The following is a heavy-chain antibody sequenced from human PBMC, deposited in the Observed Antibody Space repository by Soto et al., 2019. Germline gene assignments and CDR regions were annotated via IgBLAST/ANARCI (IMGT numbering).Heavy chain of an antibody. Sequence: EVQLLESGGGLVQPGESLRLSCAASGFTFSSYAMSWVRQAPGKGLEWVSVISGSDDSTYYADSVKGRFTISRDNFKNTLYLQMNRLRAEDTAVYYCAKRSSSSTFDYWGQGTLVTVSS. V-gene: IGHV3-23*01. CDR1: GFTFSSYA. D-gene: IGHD6-6*01. J-gene: IGHJ4*02. CDR2: ISGSDDST. CDR3: AKRSSSSTFDY.